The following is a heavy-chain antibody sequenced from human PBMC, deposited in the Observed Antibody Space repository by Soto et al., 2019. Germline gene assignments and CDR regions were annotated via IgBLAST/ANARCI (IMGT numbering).Heavy chain of an antibody. J-gene: IGHJ6*02. Sequence: PGGSLRLSCAASGFTFSSYAMHWVRQAPGKGLEWVAVISYDGSNKYYADSVKGRFTISRDNSKNTLYLQMNSLRAEDTAVYYCARVKRGYCSGGSCPDHYYYYYGMDVWGQGTTVTVSS. CDR1: GFTFSSYA. CDR2: ISYDGSNK. V-gene: IGHV3-30-3*01. CDR3: ARVKRGYCSGGSCPDHYYYYYGMDV. D-gene: IGHD2-15*01.